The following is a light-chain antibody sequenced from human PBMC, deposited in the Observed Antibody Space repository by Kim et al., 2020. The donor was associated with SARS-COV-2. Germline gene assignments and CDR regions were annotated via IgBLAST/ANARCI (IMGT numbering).Light chain of an antibody. CDR2: GAS. CDR1: QSVSSSY. Sequence: ETVLTQSPGPLSLSPGERATLSCRASQSVSSSYLAWYQQKPGQAPRLLIYGASSRATGIPDRFSGSGSGTDFTLTISRLEPEDFAVYYCQQYGSSPPTFGQGTKLEI. V-gene: IGKV3-20*01. CDR3: QQYGSSPPT. J-gene: IGKJ2*01.